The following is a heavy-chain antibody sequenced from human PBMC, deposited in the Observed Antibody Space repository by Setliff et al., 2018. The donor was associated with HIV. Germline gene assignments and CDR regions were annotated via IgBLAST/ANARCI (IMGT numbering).Heavy chain of an antibody. J-gene: IGHJ4*02. CDR2: VYHRGNT. CDR1: GYSIRDGYY. Sequence: SETLSLTCNVSGYSIRDGYYWAWIRQPPGKGLEWIGSVYHRGNTHYNPSLKSRVTFSVDTSKNQFSLKLSSVTAADTAVYYCARSFGNGNSRLGNWGQGTLVTVSS. V-gene: IGHV4-38-2*02. D-gene: IGHD2-8*01. CDR3: ARSFGNGNSRLGN.